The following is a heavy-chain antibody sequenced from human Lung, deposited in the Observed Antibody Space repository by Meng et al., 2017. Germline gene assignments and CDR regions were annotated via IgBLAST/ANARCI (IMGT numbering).Heavy chain of an antibody. CDR1: GGSISSSSYY. CDR3: ARAAIRFGELSSFFYYYYGMDV. V-gene: IGHV4-39*07. D-gene: IGHD3-10*01. Sequence: GSLRLSCTVSGGSISSSSYYWGWIRQPPGKGLERIGSIYYSGSTYYNPSLKSRVTISVDTSKNQFSLKLSSVTAADTAVYYCARAAIRFGELSSFFYYYYGMDVWGQGTMVTVSS. CDR2: IYYSGST. J-gene: IGHJ6*02.